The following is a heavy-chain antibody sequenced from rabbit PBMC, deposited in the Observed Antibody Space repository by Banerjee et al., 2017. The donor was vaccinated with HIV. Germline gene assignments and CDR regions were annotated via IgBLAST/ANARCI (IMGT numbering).Heavy chain of an antibody. CDR3: VRAGVYAGSSYFPL. CDR2: IYTTSGST. J-gene: IGHJ4*01. CDR1: GIDFSSYYR. V-gene: IGHV1S43*01. D-gene: IGHD8-1*01. Sequence: QQQLEESGGGLVKPGGTLTLTCKASGIDFSSYYRMCWVRQAPGRGLELIACIYTTSGSTWYASWVNGRFTISRSTSLNTVDLQMTSLTAADTATYFCVRAGVYAGSSYFPLWGPGTLVTVS.